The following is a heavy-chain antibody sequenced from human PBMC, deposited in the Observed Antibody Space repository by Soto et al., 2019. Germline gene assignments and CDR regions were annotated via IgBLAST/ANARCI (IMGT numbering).Heavy chain of an antibody. D-gene: IGHD1-26*01. Sequence: PGGSLRLSCVASGFTFSSYGVHCVRQAPGKGLEWVAAISYDGSKTFYVDSVKGRFTISRDSSKNTVYLQMNSLRGDDTAVYYCAKPSRSGGIYYESFDYWGQGTQVTVSS. J-gene: IGHJ4*02. CDR2: ISYDGSKT. CDR1: GFTFSSYG. V-gene: IGHV3-30*18. CDR3: AKPSRSGGIYYESFDY.